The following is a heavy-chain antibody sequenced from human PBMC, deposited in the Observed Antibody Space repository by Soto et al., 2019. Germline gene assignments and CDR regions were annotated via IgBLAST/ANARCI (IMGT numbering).Heavy chain of an antibody. J-gene: IGHJ5*02. CDR2: IRSKAYGGTT. Sequence: HPGGSLRLSCTASGFTFGDYAMSWFRQAPGKGLEWVGFIRSKAYGGTTEYAASVKGRFTISRDDSKSIAYLQMNSLKTEDTAVYYCTRFLLNPTSDTPWFDPWGQGTLVTVSS. CDR1: GFTFGDYA. V-gene: IGHV3-49*03. D-gene: IGHD2-2*02. CDR3: TRFLLNPTSDTPWFDP.